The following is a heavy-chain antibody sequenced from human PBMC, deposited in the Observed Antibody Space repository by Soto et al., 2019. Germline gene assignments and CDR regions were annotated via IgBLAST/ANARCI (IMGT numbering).Heavy chain of an antibody. CDR2: IWHDGTKT. V-gene: IGHV3-33*01. D-gene: IGHD6-13*01. CDR3: GRDARARGAAADY. CDR1: GFIFSSHA. Sequence: QVQLVESGGGVVQPGRSLRLSCAASGFIFSSHAMHWFRRPPGKGLEWVAEIWHDGTKTYYADSVKGRFTMSRDSSKNTLYLHMNNLRAEDTAVYHCGRDARARGAAADYWGQGTLVSVSS. J-gene: IGHJ4*02.